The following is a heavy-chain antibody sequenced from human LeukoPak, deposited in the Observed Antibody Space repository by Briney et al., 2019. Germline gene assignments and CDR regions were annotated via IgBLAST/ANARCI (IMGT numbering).Heavy chain of an antibody. J-gene: IGHJ4*02. CDR1: GYTFTSYG. CDR2: ISAYNGNT. V-gene: IGHV1-18*01. D-gene: IGHD3-22*01. CDR3: ARDRVYDSSGSPRPSDY. Sequence: ASVKVSCKASGYTFTSYGISWVRQAPGQGLEWMGWISAYNGNTNYAQKLQGRVTMTTDTSTSTAYMELRSLRSDDTAVYYCARDRVYDSSGSPRPSDYWGQGTLVTVSS.